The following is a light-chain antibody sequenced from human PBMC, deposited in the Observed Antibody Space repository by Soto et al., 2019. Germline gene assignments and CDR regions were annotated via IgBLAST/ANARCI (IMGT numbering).Light chain of an antibody. CDR2: SNN. Sequence: QSLLTQPPSASGTPGQRVTISCSGSSSNIGRNYVYWYQQLPGTAPKLLIYSNNQRPSGVPDRFSGSKSGTSASLAISGLRSEDEAVYYCATWDDSLSGWVFGGGTKLTVL. V-gene: IGLV1-47*02. CDR3: ATWDDSLSGWV. J-gene: IGLJ3*02. CDR1: SSNIGRNY.